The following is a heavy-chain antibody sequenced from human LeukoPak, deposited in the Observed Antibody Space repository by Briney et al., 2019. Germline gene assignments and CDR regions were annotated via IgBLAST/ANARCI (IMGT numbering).Heavy chain of an antibody. Sequence: ASVKVSCKASGGTFSSYAISWVRQAPGQGLEWMGGIIPIFGTANYAQKFQERVTITRDMSTSTAYMELSSLRSEDTAMYYCASSLSGSYFGMDYWGQGTLVTVSS. J-gene: IGHJ4*02. CDR3: ASSLSGSYFGMDY. V-gene: IGHV1-69*05. D-gene: IGHD1-26*01. CDR1: GGTFSSYA. CDR2: IIPIFGTA.